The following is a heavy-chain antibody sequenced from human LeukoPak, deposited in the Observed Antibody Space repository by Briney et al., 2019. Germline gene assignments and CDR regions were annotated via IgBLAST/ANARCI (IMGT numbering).Heavy chain of an antibody. Sequence: GESLKISCKGSGYSFISYWIGWVRQMPGKGLEWMGIIYPGDSDTRYSPSFQGQVTISADKSISTAYLQWSSLKASDTAMYYCARHEPFSYYYGSGSPTPGFDPWGQGTLVTVSS. D-gene: IGHD3-10*01. J-gene: IGHJ5*02. CDR3: ARHEPFSYYYGSGSPTPGFDP. CDR1: GYSFISYW. CDR2: IYPGDSDT. V-gene: IGHV5-51*01.